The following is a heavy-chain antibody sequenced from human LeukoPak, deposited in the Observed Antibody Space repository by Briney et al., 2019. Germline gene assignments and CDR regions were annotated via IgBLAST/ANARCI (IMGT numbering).Heavy chain of an antibody. V-gene: IGHV1-8*03. D-gene: IGHD3-3*01. CDR2: MIPNSGNT. CDR1: GYTFTSYG. J-gene: IGHJ3*02. Sequence: ASVKVSCKASGYTFTSYGISWVRQAPGQGLEWMGWMIPNSGNTGYAQKFQGRVTITRNTSISTAYMELSSLRSEDTAVYYCARGGYDFWSGYPDAFDIWGQGTMVTVSS. CDR3: ARGGYDFWSGYPDAFDI.